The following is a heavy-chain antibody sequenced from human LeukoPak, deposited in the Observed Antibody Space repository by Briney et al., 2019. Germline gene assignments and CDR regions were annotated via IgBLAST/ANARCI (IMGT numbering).Heavy chain of an antibody. J-gene: IGHJ5*02. V-gene: IGHV4-38-2*02. D-gene: IGHD6-19*01. Sequence: PSETLSLTCSVSGFFISSGYYWGWIRQPPGKGLEWIATIYRGGNTYYNPSLKSRVTISVDTSKNQFSLKLSSVTAADTDVYYCAREGAYSSTGWFDPWGQGTLVTVSS. CDR3: AREGAYSSTGWFDP. CDR1: GFFISSGYY. CDR2: IYRGGNT.